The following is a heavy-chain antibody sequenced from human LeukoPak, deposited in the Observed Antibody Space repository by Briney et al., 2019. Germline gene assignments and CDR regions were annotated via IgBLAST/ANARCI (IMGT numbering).Heavy chain of an antibody. CDR1: GGSISPYY. V-gene: IGHV4-59*08. D-gene: IGHD6-13*01. J-gene: IGHJ4*02. CDR3: ARHHPKGYSSAWYYFDF. CDR2: IYYTGDT. Sequence: PSETLSITCSVSGGSISPYYWSWIPQPPRKGMKWIGYIYYTGDTNYTPSLKSRVTISVDTSKNQFSLTLSSVTAADTAVYYCARHHPKGYSSAWYYFDFWGQGSLVTVSS.